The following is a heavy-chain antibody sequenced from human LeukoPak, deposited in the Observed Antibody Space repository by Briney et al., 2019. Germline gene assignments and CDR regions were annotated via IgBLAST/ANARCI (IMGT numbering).Heavy chain of an antibody. CDR1: GFTFSSYA. V-gene: IGHV3-30-3*01. CDR3: AREGGPGDCTNGVCSYGMDV. Sequence: TGGSLRLSCAASGFTFSSYAMHWVRQVPGKGLEWVAVISYDGSNKYYADSVKGRFTISRDNSKNTLYLQMNSLRADDTAVYYCAREGGPGDCTNGVCSYGMDVWGQGTTVTVSS. D-gene: IGHD2-8*01. J-gene: IGHJ6*02. CDR2: ISYDGSNK.